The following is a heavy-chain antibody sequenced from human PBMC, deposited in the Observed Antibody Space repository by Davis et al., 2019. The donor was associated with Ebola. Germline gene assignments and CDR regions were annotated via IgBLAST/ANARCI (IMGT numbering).Heavy chain of an antibody. CDR2: INPNSGDT. J-gene: IGHJ4*02. D-gene: IGHD2-15*01. V-gene: IGHV1-2*04. Sequence: AALVKVSCKASGGTFSSYAIIWVRQAPGQGLEWMGWINPNSGDTKYSQKFQGWVTMTRDTPISTAYMELNRLTSDDTAVYYCARDRVCSGATCYAYFDFWGQGTLVTVSS. CDR1: GGTFSSYA. CDR3: ARDRVCSGATCYAYFDF.